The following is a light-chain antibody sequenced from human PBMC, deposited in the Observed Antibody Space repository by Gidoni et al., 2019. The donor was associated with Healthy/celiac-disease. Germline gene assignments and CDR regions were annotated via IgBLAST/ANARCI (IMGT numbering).Light chain of an antibody. CDR3: QQYGSSPPMYT. Sequence: EIVLTLSPGTLSLSPGERAPLSGRASQSVSSCYLAWYQQKPGQAPRLLIYGASSRATGIPDRFSGSGSGTDFTLTISRLEPEDFAVYYCQQYGSSPPMYTFGQGTKLEIK. CDR1: QSVSSCY. CDR2: GAS. J-gene: IGKJ2*01. V-gene: IGKV3-20*01.